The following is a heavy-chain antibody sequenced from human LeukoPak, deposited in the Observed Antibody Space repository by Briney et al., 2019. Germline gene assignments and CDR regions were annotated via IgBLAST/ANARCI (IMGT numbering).Heavy chain of an antibody. CDR2: ITSNGDKA. CDR3: ARGGATTLFDY. J-gene: IGHJ4*02. CDR1: GFTFSSYA. V-gene: IGHV3-64*01. Sequence: GGSLRLSCAASGFTFSSYAMHWVRQAPGKGLEYVSAITSNGDKAYYGNSVKGRFTISRDNSKNTLYLQMGSLRIEDMAVYYCARGGATTLFDYWGQGTLVTVSS. D-gene: IGHD1-26*01.